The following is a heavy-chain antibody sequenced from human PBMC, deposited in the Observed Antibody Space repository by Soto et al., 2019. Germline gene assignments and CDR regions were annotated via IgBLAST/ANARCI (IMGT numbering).Heavy chain of an antibody. Sequence: QVQLVESGGRVVQPGRSLRLSCAASGFTFRTFAMHWVRQAPGKGLEWVAVVSNDGSNTYFLDSVKGRFTVSRDNSNNTLYLQMDRLRAEDTAVYYCARDKKPFNWSPSILKSYYYGMDVWGQGTTVTVSS. V-gene: IGHV3-30-3*01. CDR1: GFTFRTFA. J-gene: IGHJ6*02. CDR3: ARDKKPFNWSPSILKSYYYGMDV. D-gene: IGHD1-1*01. CDR2: VSNDGSNT.